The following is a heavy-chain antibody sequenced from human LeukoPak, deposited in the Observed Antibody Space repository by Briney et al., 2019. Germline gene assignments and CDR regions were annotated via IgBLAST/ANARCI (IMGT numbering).Heavy chain of an antibody. CDR3: ARDVGAAAAGNYVDY. J-gene: IGHJ4*02. CDR1: GYTFTDYY. V-gene: IGHV1-2*02. Sequence: GASVKVSCKASGYTFTDYYIHWVRQAPGQGLEWMGWINPNSGGTNYAQKFQGRVTMTRDTSISTAYMELSRLRSDDTAVYYCARDVGAAAAGNYVDYWGQGTLVTVSS. CDR2: INPNSGGT. D-gene: IGHD6-13*01.